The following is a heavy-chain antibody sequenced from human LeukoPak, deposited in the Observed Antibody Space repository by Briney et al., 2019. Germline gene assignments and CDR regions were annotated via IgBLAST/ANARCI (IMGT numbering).Heavy chain of an antibody. Sequence: SETLSLTCAVYGGSFSGYYWSWIRQPPGKGLEWIGEINHSGSTNYNPSLKSRVTISVDTSKNQFSLKLSSVTAADTAVYYCARNTFNWNSFDIWGHGTMVTVSS. CDR2: INHSGST. V-gene: IGHV4-34*01. CDR3: ARNTFNWNSFDI. CDR1: GGSFSGYY. D-gene: IGHD1-7*01. J-gene: IGHJ3*02.